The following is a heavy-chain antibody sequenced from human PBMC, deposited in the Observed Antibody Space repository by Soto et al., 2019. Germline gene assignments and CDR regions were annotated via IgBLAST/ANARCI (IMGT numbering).Heavy chain of an antibody. J-gene: IGHJ4*02. CDR1: GYTFTGHY. CDR3: RSGRSGQIVVFY. V-gene: IGHV1-2*02. CDR2: IGPETGAT. D-gene: IGHD3-22*01. Sequence: ASVKVSCKASGYTFTGHYIHWVRQPPERGAEGMGAIGPETGATRYAQKFEGRVSMTRDMSIIKVYMELNNLSPEDTAVYYSRSGRSGQIVVFYWGQGNPVTVSS.